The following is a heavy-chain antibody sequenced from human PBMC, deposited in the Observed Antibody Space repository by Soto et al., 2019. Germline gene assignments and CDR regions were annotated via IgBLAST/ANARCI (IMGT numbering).Heavy chain of an antibody. CDR2: MNPNSGNT. V-gene: IGHV1-8*01. CDR3: ARYGMDV. Sequence: TSVEVSSEACGEGYTSYDSNWVRQATGQGLEWMGWMNPNSGNTGYAQKFQGRVTMTRNTSISTAYMELSSLRSEDTAVYYCARYGMDVWGQGTTVTVSS. CDR1: GEGYTSYD. J-gene: IGHJ6*02.